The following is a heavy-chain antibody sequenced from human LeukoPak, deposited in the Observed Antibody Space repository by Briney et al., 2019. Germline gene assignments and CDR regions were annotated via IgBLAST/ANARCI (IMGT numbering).Heavy chain of an antibody. CDR2: IRSKACGGTT. D-gene: IGHD6-13*01. V-gene: IGHV3-49*04. CDR1: GFTFGDFA. CDR3: TRGFSSWPYYFDY. Sequence: GGSLRLSCTASGFTFGDFAMSWVRQAPGKGLEWVGFIRSKACGGTTDYAASVKGRFTISRDDSKSITYLQMNSLKTEDTAVYYCTRGFSSWPYYFDYWGQGTLVTVSS. J-gene: IGHJ4*02.